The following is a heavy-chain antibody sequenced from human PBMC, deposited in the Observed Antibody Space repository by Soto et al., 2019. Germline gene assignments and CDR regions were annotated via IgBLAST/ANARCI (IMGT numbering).Heavy chain of an antibody. V-gene: IGHV3-66*01. D-gene: IGHD6-19*01. Sequence: EVQLVESGGGLVQPGGSLRLSCAASGFTVSSNYMSWVRQAPGKGLEWVSVNSGGSTYYADSVKGRFTISRDNSKNPLYLQMNSLRAEDTAVYYCARDRIAVAGNPEYFQHWGQGTLVTVSS. J-gene: IGHJ1*01. CDR1: GFTVSSNY. CDR2: NSGGST. CDR3: ARDRIAVAGNPEYFQH.